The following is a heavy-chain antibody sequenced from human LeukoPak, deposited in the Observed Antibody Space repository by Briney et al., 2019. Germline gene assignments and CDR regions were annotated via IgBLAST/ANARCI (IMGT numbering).Heavy chain of an antibody. CDR1: GFTFSSYW. CDR2: IKQDGSEE. V-gene: IGHV3-7*01. Sequence: GGSLRLSCAASGFTFSSYWMSWVRQAPGKGLEWVANIKQDGSEEYYVDSVKGRFTISRDNAKNSLYLQMNSLRAEDTAVYYCARVIFGALIYYYYYMDVWGKGTTVTVSS. D-gene: IGHD3-3*01. CDR3: ARVIFGALIYYYYYMDV. J-gene: IGHJ6*03.